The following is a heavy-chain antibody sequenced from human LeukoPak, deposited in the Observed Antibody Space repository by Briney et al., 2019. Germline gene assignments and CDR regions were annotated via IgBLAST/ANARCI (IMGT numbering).Heavy chain of an antibody. Sequence: PSETLSLTCTVSGGSISSSSYYWSWIRQPPGKGLEWIGEINHSGSTNYNPSLKSRVTISVDTSKNQFSLKLSSVTAADTAVYYCASLRELYSYGYSSWGQGTLVTVSS. CDR2: INHSGST. CDR3: ASLRELYSYGYSS. D-gene: IGHD5-18*01. J-gene: IGHJ4*02. V-gene: IGHV4-39*07. CDR1: GGSISSSSYY.